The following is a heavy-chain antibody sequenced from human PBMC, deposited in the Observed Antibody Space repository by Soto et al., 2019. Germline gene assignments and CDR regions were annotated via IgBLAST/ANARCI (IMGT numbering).Heavy chain of an antibody. V-gene: IGHV1-2*02. CDR3: ARDALGAPATYWLH. D-gene: IGHD6-25*01. CDR2: INPSSGAT. CDR1: GYTFTGHY. J-gene: IGHJ4*02. Sequence: ASVKVSCKASGYTFTGHYIHWMRRAPGQGLELMWWINPSSGATDSAQKFQGRVTMTRDKSISTAYMELSRLRSDDTATYYCARDALGAPATYWLHLGQGTLVTVSS.